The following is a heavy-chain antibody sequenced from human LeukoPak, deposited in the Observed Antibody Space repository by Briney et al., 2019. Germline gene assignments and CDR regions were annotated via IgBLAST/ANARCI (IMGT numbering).Heavy chain of an antibody. CDR3: ARDSGGYYY. J-gene: IGHJ4*02. V-gene: IGHV3-30*03. Sequence: GGSLRLSCAASGFTFSNYGMHWVRQAPGKGLEWVAVISYDGSNKYYADSVKGRFTISRDNSKNTLYLQMNSLRAEDTAVYYCARDSGGYYYWGQGTLVTVSS. CDR1: GFTFSNYG. CDR2: ISYDGSNK. D-gene: IGHD3-22*01.